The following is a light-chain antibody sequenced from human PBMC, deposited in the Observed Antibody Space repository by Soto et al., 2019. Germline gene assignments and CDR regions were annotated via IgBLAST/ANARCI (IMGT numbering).Light chain of an antibody. CDR3: SLYTSSSTLV. J-gene: IGLJ2*01. V-gene: IGLV2-14*01. CDR2: DVS. Sequence: QSALTQPASVSGSPGQSSTISCTGTSSDVGGYNYVSWYQQHPGKAPKLMIYDVSNRPSGVSNRCSGSKSGNTASLTISGLQAEDEADYYCSLYTSSSTLVFGGGTKVTV. CDR1: SSDVGGYNY.